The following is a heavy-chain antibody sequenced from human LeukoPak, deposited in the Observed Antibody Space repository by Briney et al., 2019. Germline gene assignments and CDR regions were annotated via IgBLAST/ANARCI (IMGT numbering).Heavy chain of an antibody. D-gene: IGHD3-16*01. V-gene: IGHV3-11*01. CDR3: ARDGSYVWGKGYFDY. J-gene: IGHJ4*02. Sequence: GVSLRLSCATSGFTFTDYYMTWIRQAPGKGLEWISYISVSGTTMYYADSVKGRFTLSRDNAKNSLYLQMNSLRAEDTAVYYCARDGSYVWGKGYFDYWGQGTLVTVSS. CDR1: GFTFTDYY. CDR2: ISVSGTTM.